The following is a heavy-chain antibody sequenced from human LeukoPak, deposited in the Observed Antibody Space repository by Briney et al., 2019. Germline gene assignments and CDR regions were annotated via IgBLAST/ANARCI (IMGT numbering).Heavy chain of an antibody. J-gene: IGHJ1*01. V-gene: IGHV3-64*01. CDR1: GFNFSTYA. D-gene: IGHD6-13*01. Sequence: PGGSLRLSCAASGFNFSTYAMHWVRQAPGKGLEYVSAISSNGINTYYANSVKGRFTISRDNSKNTPYLQMGSLRAEDMAVYYCVRVIQGINSSWYGSWGQGTLDTVSS. CDR2: ISSNGINT. CDR3: VRVIQGINSSWYGS.